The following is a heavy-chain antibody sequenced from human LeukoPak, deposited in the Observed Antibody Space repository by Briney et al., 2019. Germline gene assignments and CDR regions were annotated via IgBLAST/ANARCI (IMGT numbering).Heavy chain of an antibody. CDR2: IYYSGST. CDR1: GGSISSGSYY. D-gene: IGHD3-10*01. CDR3: ARGQGGWFGEFPDDAFDI. Sequence: PSETLSLTCTVSGGSISSGSYYWSWIRQPPEKGLEWIGYIYYSGSTYYNPSLKSRVTISVDTSKNQFSLKLSSVTAADTAVYYCARGQGGWFGEFPDDAFDIWGQGTMVTVSS. J-gene: IGHJ3*02. V-gene: IGHV4-30-4*08.